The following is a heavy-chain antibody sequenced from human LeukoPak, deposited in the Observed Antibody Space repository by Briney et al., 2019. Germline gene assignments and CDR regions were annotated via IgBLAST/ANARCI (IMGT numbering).Heavy chain of an antibody. CDR2: INPNSGGT. CDR3: ARYGQNWYFAL. D-gene: IGHD4-17*01. CDR1: GYTFTEYY. J-gene: IGHJ2*01. V-gene: IGHV1-2*02. Sequence: GASVKVSCKASGYTFTEYYMHWVRQAPGQGLEWMGWINPNSGGTKYEQKFQGRVTMTRDTSISTAYMELSRLRSDDTAVYYCARYGQNWYFALWGRGTLVTVSS.